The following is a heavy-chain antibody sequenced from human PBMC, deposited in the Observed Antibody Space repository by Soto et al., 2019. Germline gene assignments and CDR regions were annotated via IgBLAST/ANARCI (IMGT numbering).Heavy chain of an antibody. D-gene: IGHD3-10*01. J-gene: IGHJ6*03. CDR3: ARAYGSGSYYNSTNYYYYYMDV. Sequence: AGGPLRVPWAAFGFKLRNYSGNWVRQAPGKGVEWGSYISSSSSTIYYADSVKGRFTISRDNAKNSLYLQMNSLRAEDTAVYYCARAYGSGSYYNSTNYYYYYMDVWGKGTTVTVSS. V-gene: IGHV3-48*01. CDR2: ISSSSSTI. CDR1: GFKLRNYS.